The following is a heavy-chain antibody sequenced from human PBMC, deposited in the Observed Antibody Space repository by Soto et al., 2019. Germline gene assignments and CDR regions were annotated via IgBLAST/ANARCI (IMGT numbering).Heavy chain of an antibody. D-gene: IGHD4-17*01. CDR2: IYYSGST. J-gene: IGHJ6*02. CDR1: GGSISSSSYY. Sequence: SETLSLTCTVSGGSISSSSYYLGWIRQPPGKGLEWIGSIYYSGSTYYNPSLKSRVTISVDTSKNQFSLKLSSVTAADTAVYYGARLRRRGMDVWGQGTTVTVSS. CDR3: ARLRRRGMDV. V-gene: IGHV4-39*01.